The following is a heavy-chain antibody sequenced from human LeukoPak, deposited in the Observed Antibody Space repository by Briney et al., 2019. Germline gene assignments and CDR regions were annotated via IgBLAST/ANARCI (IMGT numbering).Heavy chain of an antibody. CDR2: IIGSSGST. J-gene: IGHJ4*02. Sequence: GGSLRLSCAASGFSFNNYAMTWVRQAPGKGLEWVSLIIGSSGSTFYADSVKGRFTISRDKSKNTLYLQMNSLRAEDTAVYYCAKGAYDYIEIAYFDYCGQGSLVTVSS. CDR1: GFSFNNYA. CDR3: AKGAYDYIEIAYFDY. D-gene: IGHD5-12*01. V-gene: IGHV3-23*01.